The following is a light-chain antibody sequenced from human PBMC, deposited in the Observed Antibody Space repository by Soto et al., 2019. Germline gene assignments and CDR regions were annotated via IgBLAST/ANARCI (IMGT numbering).Light chain of an antibody. CDR1: SSDVGGYNY. V-gene: IGLV2-14*01. Sequence: QSALTQPPSLSGSPGRSITISCTGTSSDVGGYNYVSWYQQQPGKAPKFMIYDVSNRPSGVSNRFSGSKSGNTASLTISGLQAEDEADYYCCSYTTSNTRQIVFGTGTKVTVL. CDR3: CSYTTSNTRQIV. J-gene: IGLJ1*01. CDR2: DVS.